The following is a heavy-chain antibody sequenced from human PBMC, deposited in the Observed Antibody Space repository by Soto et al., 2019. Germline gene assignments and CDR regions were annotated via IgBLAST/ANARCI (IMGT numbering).Heavy chain of an antibody. CDR1: GFTVSSNY. CDR2: IYSGGST. CDR3: ARAQIRYDFWSGYHFDY. Sequence: GGSLRLSCAASGFTVSSNYMSWVRQAPGKGLEWVSVIYSGGSTYYADSVKGRFTISRHNSKNTLYLQMNSLRAEDTAVYYCARAQIRYDFWSGYHFDYWGQGTLVTVSS. V-gene: IGHV3-53*04. J-gene: IGHJ4*02. D-gene: IGHD3-3*01.